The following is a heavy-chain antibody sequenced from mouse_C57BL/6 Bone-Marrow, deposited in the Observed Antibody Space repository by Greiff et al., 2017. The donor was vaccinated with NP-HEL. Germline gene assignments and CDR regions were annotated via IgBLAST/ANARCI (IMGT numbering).Heavy chain of an antibody. CDR1: GFSLTSYG. Sequence: VKLMESGPGLVQPPQSLSITCTVSGFSLTSYGVHWVRQPPGKGLEWLGVIWSGGSTDYNAAFISRLSISKDNSKSQVFFKMNSLQADDTAIYYCAKKEAMDYWGQGTSVTVSS. J-gene: IGHJ4*01. CDR3: AKKEAMDY. CDR2: IWSGGST. V-gene: IGHV2-4*01.